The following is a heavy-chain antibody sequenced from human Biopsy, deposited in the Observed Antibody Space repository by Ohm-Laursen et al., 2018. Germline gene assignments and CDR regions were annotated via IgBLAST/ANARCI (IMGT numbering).Heavy chain of an antibody. D-gene: IGHD3-9*01. CDR2: INPNSGNA. V-gene: IGHV1-2*02. CDR1: GYTFAGYY. Sequence: ASVKVSCKVSGYTFAGYYLHWVRQAPGHGLEWMGWINPNSGNANYAQSFQGRLTVTRDTSISTAYMELTSLTFYDTAIYYCARVPAYPSIDGYYGLDLWGQGTTVIVSS. CDR3: ARVPAYPSIDGYYGLDL. J-gene: IGHJ6*02.